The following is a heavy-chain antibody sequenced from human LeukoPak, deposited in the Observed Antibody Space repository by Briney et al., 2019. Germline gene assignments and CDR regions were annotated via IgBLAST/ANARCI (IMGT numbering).Heavy chain of an antibody. Sequence: PGGSLRLSCAASGFTISSYWMSWVRQAPGKGLEWVASIKQDGSEHYYVDSVKGRFTISRDNVKNSLYLQMNSLRAEDTAVYYCASAGTSYGDQFFDYWGQGTLVTVSS. V-gene: IGHV3-7*01. CDR1: GFTISSYW. D-gene: IGHD4-17*01. J-gene: IGHJ4*02. CDR3: ASAGTSYGDQFFDY. CDR2: IKQDGSEH.